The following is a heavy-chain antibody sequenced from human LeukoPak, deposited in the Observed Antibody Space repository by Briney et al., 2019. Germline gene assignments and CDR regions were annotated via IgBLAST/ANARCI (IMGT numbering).Heavy chain of an antibody. J-gene: IGHJ4*02. CDR2: INSDGSIT. CDR3: ARGGQLLAN. D-gene: IGHD6-19*01. CDR1: GFTFSSYW. Sequence: SGGSLRLSCAASGFTFSSYWMHWVRQGPGKGLVWVSRINSDGSITTYADSVKGRFTISRDNAKNTLYLQMNSLRAEDTAVYYCARGGQLLANWGQGTLVTVSS. V-gene: IGHV3-74*01.